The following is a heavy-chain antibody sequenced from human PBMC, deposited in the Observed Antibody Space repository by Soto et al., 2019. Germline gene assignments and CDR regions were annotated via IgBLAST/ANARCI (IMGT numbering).Heavy chain of an antibody. CDR2: ISWNSGSI. J-gene: IGHJ4*02. CDR1: RFTFDDYA. Sequence: DVQLVESGGGLVQPGRSLRLSCAASRFTFDDYAMHWVRQAPGKGLEWVSGISWNSGSIDYADSVKGRFTISRDNAKNSLYLQMNSLRAEDTALYYCAKDDRSALYYFDYWGQGTLVTVSS. CDR3: AKDDRSALYYFDY. V-gene: IGHV3-9*01.